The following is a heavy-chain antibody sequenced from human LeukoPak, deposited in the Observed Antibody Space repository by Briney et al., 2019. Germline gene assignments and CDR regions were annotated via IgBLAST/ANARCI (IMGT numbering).Heavy chain of an antibody. V-gene: IGHV1-2*06. J-gene: IGHJ4*02. CDR2: INPNSGDT. Sequence: HWASVKVSCKASGYTFTGYHMHWVRQAPGQGLEWMGRINPNSGDTNYAQKFQGRVAMTRDTSTSTVYMELSSLRSEDTAVYYCARDREYSSSSGLDYWGQGTLVTVSS. CDR3: ARDREYSSSSGLDY. D-gene: IGHD6-6*01. CDR1: GYTFTGYH.